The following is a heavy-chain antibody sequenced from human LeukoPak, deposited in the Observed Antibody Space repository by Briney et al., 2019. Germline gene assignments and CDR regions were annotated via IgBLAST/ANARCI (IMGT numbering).Heavy chain of an antibody. CDR3: ARSRFVPAAAGTQAGFDY. CDR2: FIPILGIA. D-gene: IGHD6-13*01. J-gene: IGHJ4*02. Sequence: GASVKVSCKASGGTFSSYAISWVRQAPGQGLEWMGRFIPILGIANYAQKFQGRVTITADKSTSTAYMELSSLRSEDTAVYYCARSRFVPAAAGTQAGFDYWGQGTLVTVSS. CDR1: GGTFSSYA. V-gene: IGHV1-69*04.